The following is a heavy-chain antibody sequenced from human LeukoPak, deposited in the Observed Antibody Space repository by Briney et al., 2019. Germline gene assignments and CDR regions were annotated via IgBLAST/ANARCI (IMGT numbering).Heavy chain of an antibody. CDR2: ISKSRNYI. Sequence: GGSLRLSCAASGFTFSRYNMNWVRQAPGQGLEWVACISKSRNYIYYADSVEGRFTISRDDAKSSLYLQMDSLRVEDTALYYCVRDDPGVQQERRLSPFDIWGQGTMVTVSS. CDR3: VRDDPGVQQERRLSPFDI. D-gene: IGHD1-1*01. V-gene: IGHV3-21*04. CDR1: GFTFSRYN. J-gene: IGHJ3*02.